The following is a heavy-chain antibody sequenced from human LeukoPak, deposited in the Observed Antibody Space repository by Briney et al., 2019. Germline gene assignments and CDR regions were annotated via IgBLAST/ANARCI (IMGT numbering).Heavy chain of an antibody. D-gene: IGHD6-13*01. V-gene: IGHV4-34*01. Sequence: GSLRLSCAASGFTFSSYSMNWVRQPPGKGLEWIGEINHSGSTNYNPSLKSRVTISVDTSKNQFSLKLSSVTAADTAVYYCASIAAAQDYWGQGTLVTVSS. CDR2: INHSGST. CDR1: GFTFSSYS. J-gene: IGHJ4*02. CDR3: ASIAAAQDY.